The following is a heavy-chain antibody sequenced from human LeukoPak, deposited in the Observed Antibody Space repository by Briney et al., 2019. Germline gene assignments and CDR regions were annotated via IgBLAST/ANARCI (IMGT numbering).Heavy chain of an antibody. CDR2: ISSSGSTI. Sequence: GGSLRLSCAASGFTFSDYYMSWIRQAPGKGLEWVSDISSSGSTIYYADSVKGRFTISRDNAKNSLYLQMNSLRAEDTAVYYCARRAVAATYYYYYYGMDVWGQGTTVTVSS. D-gene: IGHD2-15*01. CDR3: ARRAVAATYYYYYYGMDV. CDR1: GFTFSDYY. V-gene: IGHV3-11*01. J-gene: IGHJ6*02.